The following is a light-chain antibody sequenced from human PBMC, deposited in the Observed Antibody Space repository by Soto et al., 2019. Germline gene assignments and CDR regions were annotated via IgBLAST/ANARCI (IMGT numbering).Light chain of an antibody. J-gene: IGKJ4*01. CDR2: GAL. CDR1: QSVSST. CDR3: QQYTFWPPLT. V-gene: IGKV3-15*01. Sequence: EIVMTQSPATLSVSPGARVTVSCSASQSVSSTLAWYQQKSGQAPRLLHYGALTRATGIPARLSGSGSGTEFTISISSLQSEDFAVYYGQQYTFWPPLTSGGGTKVETK.